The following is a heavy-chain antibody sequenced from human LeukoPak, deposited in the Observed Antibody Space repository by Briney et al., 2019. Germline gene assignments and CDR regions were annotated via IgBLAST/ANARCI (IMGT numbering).Heavy chain of an antibody. D-gene: IGHD1-1*01. CDR3: IREVQVRASASLGL. V-gene: IGHV3-74*01. CDR1: GFTISGFW. J-gene: IGHJ4*01. CDR2: LNSAGTTI. Sequence: GGSLRLSCAASGFTISGFWMHWVRQVPGEGLVWVARLNSAGTTINYADSVKGRFTISRDNVRNTLHLQMNNLSLEDTAVYFCIREVQVRASASLGLWGRGTLVTVS.